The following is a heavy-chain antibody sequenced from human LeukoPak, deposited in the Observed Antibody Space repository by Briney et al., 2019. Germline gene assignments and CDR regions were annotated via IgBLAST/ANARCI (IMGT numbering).Heavy chain of an antibody. CDR1: GFTFSNYA. CDR3: AKDWPSEWQQLPDYDAVDV. CDR2: INDSGST. Sequence: PGGSLRLSCAASGFTFSNYAMSWVRQAPGKGVEWVSTINDSGSTFYADSVKGRFAISRDNSKTTLLLQMNGLRADDPTVYYCAKDWPSEWQQLPDYDAVDVWGQGTMVTVSS. D-gene: IGHD6-13*01. J-gene: IGHJ3*01. V-gene: IGHV3-23*01.